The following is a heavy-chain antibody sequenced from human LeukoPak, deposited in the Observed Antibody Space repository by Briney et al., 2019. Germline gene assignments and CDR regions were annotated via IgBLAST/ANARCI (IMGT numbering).Heavy chain of an antibody. Sequence: GGSLRLSCAASGFTFSSYSMNWVRQAPGKGLEWVSSISSSSSYIYYADSVKGRFTISRDNARNSLYLQMNSLRAEDTAVYYCARSKVTIFGVTTRYFDYWGQGTLVTVSS. D-gene: IGHD3-3*01. CDR1: GFTFSSYS. CDR3: ARSKVTIFGVTTRYFDY. V-gene: IGHV3-21*01. J-gene: IGHJ4*02. CDR2: ISSSSSYI.